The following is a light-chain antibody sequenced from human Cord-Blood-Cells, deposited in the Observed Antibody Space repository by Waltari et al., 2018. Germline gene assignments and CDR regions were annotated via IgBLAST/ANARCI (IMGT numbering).Light chain of an antibody. CDR1: QSVLYSSNNKNY. V-gene: IGKV4-1*01. Sequence: DILMTQSPDSLAVSLGERATLNCKSSQSVLYSSNNKNYLAWYQQKPGQPPKLLIYWASTRESGVPDRFSGSGSGTDFTLTISSLQAEDVAVYYCQQYYSTPYTFGQGTKLEIK. CDR2: WAS. CDR3: QQYYSTPYT. J-gene: IGKJ2*01.